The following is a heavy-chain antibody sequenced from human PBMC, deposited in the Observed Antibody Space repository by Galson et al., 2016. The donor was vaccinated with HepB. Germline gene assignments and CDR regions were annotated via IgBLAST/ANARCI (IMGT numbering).Heavy chain of an antibody. V-gene: IGHV4-59*08. D-gene: IGHD3-10*01. CDR3: ARVGRGVNNGRNWFDP. CDR2: MYYIGST. J-gene: IGHJ5*02. CDR1: GGSISGYY. Sequence: ETLSLTCTVSGGSISGYYWSWIRQPPGEGLEWIAYMYYIGSTTHNPSLKSRVTMSVDTSKNQFSLRLSSVTAADTAVYYCARVGRGVNNGRNWFDPWGPGTLVTVSS.